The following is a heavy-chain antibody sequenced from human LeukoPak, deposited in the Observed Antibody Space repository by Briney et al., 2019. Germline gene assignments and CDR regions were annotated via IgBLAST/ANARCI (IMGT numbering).Heavy chain of an antibody. CDR2: ISGGSSFT. CDR3: ARAVVIS. Sequence: PGGSLRLSCAASGFTFSSYGMSWVRQAPGKGLEWVSYISGGSSFTYYVDSVKGRFTISRDNAKNSLYLQMNSLRAEDTAVYYCARAVVISWGQGTLVTVSS. D-gene: IGHD2-2*01. CDR1: GFTFSSYG. V-gene: IGHV3-21*01. J-gene: IGHJ5*02.